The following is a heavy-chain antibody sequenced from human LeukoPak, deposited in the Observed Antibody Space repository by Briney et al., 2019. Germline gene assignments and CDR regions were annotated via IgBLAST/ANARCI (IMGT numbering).Heavy chain of an antibody. CDR3: ARGAQWDYYDSSGYGLDY. CDR1: GFTSSSYG. Sequence: PGRSLRLSCAASGFTSSSYGMHWVRQALGKGLEWVAVIWYDGSNKYYADSVKGRFTISRDNSKNTLYLQMNSLRAEDTAVYYCARGAQWDYYDSSGYGLDYWGQGTLVTVSS. D-gene: IGHD3-22*01. CDR2: IWYDGSNK. J-gene: IGHJ4*02. V-gene: IGHV3-33*01.